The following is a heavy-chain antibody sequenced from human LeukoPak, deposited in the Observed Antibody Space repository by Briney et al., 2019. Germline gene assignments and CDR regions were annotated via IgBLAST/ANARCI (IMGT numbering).Heavy chain of an antibody. D-gene: IGHD1/OR15-1a*01. V-gene: IGHV3-23*01. Sequence: GGSLRLSCAASGFTFSSYAMSWVRQAPGRGLEWVSAISGSGGSTYYADSVKGRFTISRDNSKNTLYLQMTSLRAEDTAVYYCAKYWVKQFDYWGQGTLVTVSS. CDR1: GFTFSSYA. CDR3: AKYWVKQFDY. J-gene: IGHJ4*02. CDR2: ISGSGGST.